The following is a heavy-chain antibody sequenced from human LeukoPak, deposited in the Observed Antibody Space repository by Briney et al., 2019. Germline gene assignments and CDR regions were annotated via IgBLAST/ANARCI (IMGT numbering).Heavy chain of an antibody. CDR3: ARSRCSGGSCYPFDY. V-gene: IGHV4-59*01. CDR2: IYYSGGT. J-gene: IGHJ4*02. D-gene: IGHD2-15*01. CDR1: GGSISSYY. Sequence: SETLSLTCTVSGGSISSYYWSWIRQPPGKGLEWIGYIYYSGGTNYNPSLKSRVTISVDTSKNQFSLKLSSVTAADTAVYYCARSRCSGGSCYPFDYWGQGTLVTVSS.